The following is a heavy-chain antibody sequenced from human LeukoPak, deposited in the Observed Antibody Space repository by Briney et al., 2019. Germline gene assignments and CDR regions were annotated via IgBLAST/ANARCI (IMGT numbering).Heavy chain of an antibody. CDR3: ARGPLGTYYYDSSGYYYDDY. CDR2: IYYSGST. CDR1: GGSISSYY. V-gene: IGHV4-59*01. D-gene: IGHD3-22*01. Sequence: PSETLSLTCTVSGGSISSYYWSWIRQPPGKGLEWLGYIYYSGSTNYNPSLKSRVTISVDTSKNQFSLKLSSVTAADTAVYYCARGPLGTYYYDSSGYYYDDYWGQGTLVTVSS. J-gene: IGHJ4*02.